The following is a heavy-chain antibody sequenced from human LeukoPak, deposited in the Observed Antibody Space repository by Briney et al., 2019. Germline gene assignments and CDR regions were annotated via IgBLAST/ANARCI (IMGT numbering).Heavy chain of an antibody. CDR2: INQDGSEK. D-gene: IGHD2-15*01. CDR3: ARAGRKSRGVDIVRKKETGYYYYMDV. J-gene: IGHJ6*03. V-gene: IGHV3-7*01. Sequence: GGSLRLSCAASGFTFSSYGMHWVRQAPGKGLEWVANINQDGSEKYYVDSVKGRFTISRENAKNSLYLQMNSLRAEDKAVYYCARAGRKSRGVDIVRKKETGYYYYMDVWGKGATVTVSS. CDR1: GFTFSSYG.